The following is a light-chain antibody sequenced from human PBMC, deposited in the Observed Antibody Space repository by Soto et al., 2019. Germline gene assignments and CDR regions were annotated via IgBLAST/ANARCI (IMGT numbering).Light chain of an antibody. CDR2: EVS. CDR1: SSDVGAYNH. CDR3: CSHAGSYSWV. V-gene: IGLV2-11*01. Sequence: QSALPQPRSVSGSPGQSVTISCTGTSSDVGAYNHGSWYQQHPGKVPKLIINEVSERPSGVPDRFSGSKSGNTASLTISGLQAEDEAEYYCCSHAGSYSWVFGGGTKLTVL. J-gene: IGLJ3*02.